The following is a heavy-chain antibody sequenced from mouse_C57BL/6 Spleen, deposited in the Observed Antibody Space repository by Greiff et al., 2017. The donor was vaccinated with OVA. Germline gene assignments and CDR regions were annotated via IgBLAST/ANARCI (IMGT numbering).Heavy chain of an antibody. Sequence: VQLQQSGTVLARPGASVKMSCKTSGYTFTSYWMHWVKQRPGQGLEWIGAIYPGNSDTSYNQKFKGKAKLTAVTSASTAYMELSSLTNEDSAVYYCTRGGLYYSNYRDYAMDYWGQGTSVTVSS. D-gene: IGHD2-5*01. CDR2: IYPGNSDT. CDR1: GYTFTSYW. J-gene: IGHJ4*01. CDR3: TRGGLYYSNYRDYAMDY. V-gene: IGHV1-5*01.